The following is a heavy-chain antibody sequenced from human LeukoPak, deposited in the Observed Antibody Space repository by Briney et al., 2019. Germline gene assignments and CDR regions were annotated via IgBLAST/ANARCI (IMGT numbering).Heavy chain of an antibody. CDR1: GFTFSDYY. CDR2: ISNSDNTK. J-gene: IGHJ4*02. CDR3: ARERVTTEY. Sequence: GGSLRLSCTASGFTFSDYYMTWLRQAPGKGLEWVSYISNSDNTKYYADSVKGRFTISRDNAKNSLYLQTNSLRAEDTAVYYCARERVTTEYWGQGTLVTVSS. D-gene: IGHD4-11*01. V-gene: IGHV3-11*01.